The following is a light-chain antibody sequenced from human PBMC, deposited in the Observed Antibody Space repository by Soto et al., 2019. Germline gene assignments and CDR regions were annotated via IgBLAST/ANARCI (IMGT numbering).Light chain of an antibody. CDR1: QSVSNTY. CDR2: GAS. Sequence: ESVLTQSPGTLSLSPGERATLSCRASQSVSNTYLAWYQQKPGQPPRLLIYGASSRATGIPDRFSGSGSGTDFPLTISRLEHEDFAEYHCQQYGSSITFGQGTRLEIK. V-gene: IGKV3-20*01. J-gene: IGKJ5*01. CDR3: QQYGSSIT.